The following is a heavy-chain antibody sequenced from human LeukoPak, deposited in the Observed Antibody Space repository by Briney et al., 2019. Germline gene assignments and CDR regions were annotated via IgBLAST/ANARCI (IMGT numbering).Heavy chain of an antibody. CDR1: GFTFSNAW. Sequence: GGSLRLSCAASGFTFSNAWMSWVRQAPGKGLEWVGRIESKTDGGTTDYAAPVKGRFTISRDDSKNTLYLQMNSLKTEDTAVYYCTTPSLGGQGTLVTVSS. V-gene: IGHV3-15*04. CDR2: IESKTDGGTT. J-gene: IGHJ4*02. CDR3: TTPSL.